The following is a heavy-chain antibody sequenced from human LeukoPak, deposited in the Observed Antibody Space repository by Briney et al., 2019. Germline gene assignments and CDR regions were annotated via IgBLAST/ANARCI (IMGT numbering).Heavy chain of an antibody. D-gene: IGHD5-18*01. Sequence: ASVKVSCKVSGYTLTELSMHWVRQAPGKGLEWMGDFDPEDGETIYAQKFQGRVTMTEDTSTDTAYMELSSLRSEDTAVYYCAIRGYRGYYFDYWGQGTLVTVSS. CDR1: GYTLTELS. CDR2: FDPEDGET. J-gene: IGHJ4*02. CDR3: AIRGYRGYYFDY. V-gene: IGHV1-24*01.